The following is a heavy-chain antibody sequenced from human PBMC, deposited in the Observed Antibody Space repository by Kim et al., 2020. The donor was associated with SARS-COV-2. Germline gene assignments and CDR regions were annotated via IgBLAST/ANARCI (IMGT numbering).Heavy chain of an antibody. D-gene: IGHD6-13*01. CDR2: IYYSGST. CDR1: GGSISSSSYY. Sequence: SETLSLTCTVSGGSISSSSYYWGWIRQPPGKGLEWIGSIYYSGSTYYNPSLKSRVTISVDTSKNQFSLKLSSVTAADTAVYYCASCIAAAYFDYWGQGTLVTVSS. V-gene: IGHV4-39*01. CDR3: ASCIAAAYFDY. J-gene: IGHJ4*02.